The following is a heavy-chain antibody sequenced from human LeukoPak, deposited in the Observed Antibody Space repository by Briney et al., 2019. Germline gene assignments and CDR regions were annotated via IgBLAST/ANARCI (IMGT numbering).Heavy chain of an antibody. CDR3: ARLVYDSSKWFDP. V-gene: IGHV4-39*07. Sequence: SETLSLTCTVPGDSISSSRYYWGWIRQPPGKGLEWIGTIFYSGTTYYNPSLRSRFTISVDTSKNKFSLKLSSVTAADTAVYYCARLVYDSSKWFDPWGQGTLVTVSS. CDR1: GDSISSSRYY. CDR2: IFYSGTT. J-gene: IGHJ5*02. D-gene: IGHD3-22*01.